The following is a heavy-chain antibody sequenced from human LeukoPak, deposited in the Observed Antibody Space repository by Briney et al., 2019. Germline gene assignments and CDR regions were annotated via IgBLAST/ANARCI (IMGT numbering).Heavy chain of an antibody. V-gene: IGHV3-7*01. J-gene: IGHJ4*02. CDR2: INRDGSEK. Sequence: GGSLRLSCTASGFSLNNHWMTWVRQAPGKGLEWVANINRDGSEKYYVDSVKGRFTISRDNAKNALYLQTNSLGAEDTAVYYCARGGYSTSYFWVYRGQGALVTVSS. D-gene: IGHD6-6*01. CDR1: GFSLNNHW. CDR3: ARGGYSTSYFWVY.